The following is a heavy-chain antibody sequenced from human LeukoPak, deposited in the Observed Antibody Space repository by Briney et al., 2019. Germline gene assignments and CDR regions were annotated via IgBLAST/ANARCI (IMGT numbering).Heavy chain of an antibody. Sequence: GASVKVSCKTSGHTFSGHYIHWVRQAPGQGLEWMGRVNVNNGDTKYAQKFQGRVTMTRDTSITTVYMELASLRSDDTAVFYCAREVGYSTSYYGRFDPWGQGTLVIVSS. D-gene: IGHD3-22*01. CDR1: GHTFSGHY. CDR2: VNVNNGDT. J-gene: IGHJ5*02. V-gene: IGHV1-2*06. CDR3: AREVGYSTSYYGRFDP.